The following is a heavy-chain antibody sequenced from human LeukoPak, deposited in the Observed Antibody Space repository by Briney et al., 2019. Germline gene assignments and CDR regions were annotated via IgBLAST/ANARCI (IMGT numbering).Heavy chain of an antibody. V-gene: IGHV4-59*01. CDR3: ARDSSGTTPQGLFDY. D-gene: IGHD3-22*01. CDR2: IYYTGST. CDR1: GGSIGSYY. J-gene: IGHJ4*02. Sequence: SETLSLTCTVSGGSIGSYYWSWIRQPPGKGLEWIGYIYYTGSTNYNPSLKSRVTISVDTSENQFSLKLSSLTAADTAVYYCARDSSGTTPQGLFDYWGQGTLVTVSS.